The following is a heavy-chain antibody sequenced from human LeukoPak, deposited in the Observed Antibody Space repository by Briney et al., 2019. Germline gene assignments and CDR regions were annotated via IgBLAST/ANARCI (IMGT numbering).Heavy chain of an antibody. CDR2: INQNGGEK. CDR1: GFTVSSNY. J-gene: IGHJ4*02. CDR3: ARYRHLGY. V-gene: IGHV3-7*01. Sequence: GGSLRLSCAASGFTVSSNYMNWVRQAPGKGLEWVANINQNGGEKYYVDSVKGRFTISRDNGKNSLYLQMNSLRAEDTAVYYCARYRHLGYWGQGTLVTVSS.